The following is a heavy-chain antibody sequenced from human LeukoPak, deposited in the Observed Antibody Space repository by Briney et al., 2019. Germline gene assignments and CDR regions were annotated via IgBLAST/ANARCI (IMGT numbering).Heavy chain of an antibody. CDR2: IYHSGRT. D-gene: IGHD3-10*01. V-gene: IGHV4-4*02. CDR3: ARHLWFGELFY. Sequence: PSETLSLTCTVSGASISTSNRWSWVRQPPGKGLEWIGEIYHSGRTNYNSSLKSRGTISVDKSKNQFFLKLSSVTAADTAVYYCARHLWFGELFYWGQGTLVTVSS. J-gene: IGHJ4*02. CDR1: GASISTSNR.